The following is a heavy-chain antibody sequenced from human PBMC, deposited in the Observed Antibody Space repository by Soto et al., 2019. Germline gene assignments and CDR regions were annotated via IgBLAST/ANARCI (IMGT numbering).Heavy chain of an antibody. D-gene: IGHD1-1*01. CDR3: ARDRDWNLDY. CDR1: GYTFSSFV. CDR2: IYIDDT. V-gene: IGHV1-18*01. J-gene: IGHJ4*02. Sequence: QIQLVQSEAEVNKPGASVKVFCKASGYTFSSFVFSWMRQAPGQGLEWMGWIYIDDTKYAQNFQGRVTMTTDTSTSTVYMELRSLISDDTAVYYCARDRDWNLDYWGQGTPVTVSS.